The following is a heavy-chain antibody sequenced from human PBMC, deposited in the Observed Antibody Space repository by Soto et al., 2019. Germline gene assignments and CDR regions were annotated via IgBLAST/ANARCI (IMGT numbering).Heavy chain of an antibody. Sequence: EVQLVESGGGLVQPGGSLRLSCATSGFILSDCAMNWVRQAPGKGLEWVSYISSSSSVIDYADSVKGRFTVSRDNARNSRYLQWNSLRAEDTAVYYCARDLGWGSTGYYYMDVWGKGPRSPSP. CDR2: ISSSSSVI. CDR1: GFILSDCA. J-gene: IGHJ6*03. V-gene: IGHV3-48*01. D-gene: IGHD3-16*01. CDR3: ARDLGWGSTGYYYMDV.